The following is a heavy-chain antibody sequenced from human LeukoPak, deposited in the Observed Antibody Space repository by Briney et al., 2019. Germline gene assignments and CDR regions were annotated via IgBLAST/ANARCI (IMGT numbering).Heavy chain of an antibody. J-gene: IGHJ5*02. CDR3: ARDGEDIAVAGTDWFDP. CDR1: GGSISSYY. D-gene: IGHD6-19*01. V-gene: IGHV4-4*07. Sequence: PSETLSLTCTVSGGSISSYYWSWIRQPAGKGLEWIGRIYTSGSTNYNPSLKTRVTMSVDTSKNQFSLKLRAVTAADTAVYYCARDGEDIAVAGTDWFDPWGQGTLVTVSS. CDR2: IYTSGST.